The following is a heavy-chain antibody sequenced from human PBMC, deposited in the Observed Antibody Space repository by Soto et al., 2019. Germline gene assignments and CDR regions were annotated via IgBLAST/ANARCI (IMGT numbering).Heavy chain of an antibody. CDR1: GGSISSGGYY. V-gene: IGHV4-31*03. CDR2: IYYSGST. D-gene: IGHD3-16*01. CDR3: ARVGDPHRGGVDV. J-gene: IGHJ6*02. Sequence: QVQLQESGPGLVKPSQTLSLTCTVSGGSISSGGYYWSWIRQHPGKGLEWIGYIYYSGSTYYNPSRKGRVTVSVDASKNQFSLKLSSVTAADTAVYYCARVGDPHRGGVDVWGQGTTVTVSS.